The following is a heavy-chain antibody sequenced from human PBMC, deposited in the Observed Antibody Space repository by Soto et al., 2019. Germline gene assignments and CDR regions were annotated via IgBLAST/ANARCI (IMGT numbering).Heavy chain of an antibody. V-gene: IGHV3-23*01. CDR1: GFTFSTYA. CDR3: AKNWDTTFSSSSH. D-gene: IGHD6-6*01. Sequence: EVQLLESGGGLVQPGGSLRLSCAASGFTFSTYAMSWVRQAPGKGLEWVSAISGSGGSTYYADSVKGRFTISRDKSKNTLYLQMNSLRAEDTAVYYCAKNWDTTFSSSSHWGQGTLVTDSS. J-gene: IGHJ4*02. CDR2: ISGSGGST.